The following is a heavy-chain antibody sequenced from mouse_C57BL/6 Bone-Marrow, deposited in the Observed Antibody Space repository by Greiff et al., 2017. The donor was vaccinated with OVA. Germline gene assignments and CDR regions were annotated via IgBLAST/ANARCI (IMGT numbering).Heavy chain of an antibody. CDR3: ARDPGYYYAMDY. CDR2: ISDGGSYT. J-gene: IGHJ4*01. Sequence: DVQLVESGGGLVKPGGSLKLSCAASGFTFSSYAMSWVRQTPEKRLEWVATISDGGSYTYYPDNVKGRFTISRDNAKNNLYLQMSHLKSEDTAMYYCARDPGYYYAMDYWGQGTSVTVSS. CDR1: GFTFSSYA. V-gene: IGHV5-4*01.